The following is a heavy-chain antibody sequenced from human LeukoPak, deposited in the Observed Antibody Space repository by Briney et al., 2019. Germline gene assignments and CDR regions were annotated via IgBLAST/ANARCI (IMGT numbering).Heavy chain of an antibody. Sequence: GGSLRLSCAASGFTFSSYSINWVRQAPGEGLEWVSSISSTSSYIYYADSVKGRFTISRDNAGNSLYLQMNSLRAEDTAVYYCTRGSSYYTYFDYWGQGILVTVSS. CDR3: TRGSSYYTYFDY. J-gene: IGHJ4*02. V-gene: IGHV3-21*01. D-gene: IGHD2-2*02. CDR2: ISSTSSYI. CDR1: GFTFSSYS.